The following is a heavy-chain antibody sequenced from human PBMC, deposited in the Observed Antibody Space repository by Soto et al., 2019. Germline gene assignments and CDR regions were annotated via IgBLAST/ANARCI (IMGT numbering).Heavy chain of an antibody. Sequence: VQLVESGGGLVQPGGSLRLSCAASGFTFSSYSMNWVRQAPGKGLEWVSYISSSSSTIYYADSVKGRFTISRDNAKNSLYLQMNSLRAEDTAVYYCARVDHSSGWGSDYWGQGTLVTVSS. D-gene: IGHD6-19*01. J-gene: IGHJ4*02. CDR3: ARVDHSSGWGSDY. CDR1: GFTFSSYS. V-gene: IGHV3-48*01. CDR2: ISSSSSTI.